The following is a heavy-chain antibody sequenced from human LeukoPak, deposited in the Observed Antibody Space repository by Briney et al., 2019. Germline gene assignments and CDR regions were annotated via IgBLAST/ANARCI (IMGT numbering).Heavy chain of an antibody. D-gene: IGHD2-15*01. V-gene: IGHV4-4*02. J-gene: IGHJ5*02. Sequence: SETLSLTCTVSGGSISSSNWWSWVRQPPGKGLEWIGEIYHSGSTNYNPSLKSRVTISVDKSKNQFSLKLSSVTAADTAVYYCARDGSANCSGGSCYEGWFDPWGQGTLVTVSS. CDR3: ARDGSANCSGGSCYEGWFDP. CDR1: GGSISSSNW. CDR2: IYHSGST.